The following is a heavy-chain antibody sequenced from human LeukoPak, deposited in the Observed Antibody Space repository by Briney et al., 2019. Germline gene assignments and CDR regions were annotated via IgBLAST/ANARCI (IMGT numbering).Heavy chain of an antibody. CDR2: IVGSGGGT. CDR1: GFTFSNYA. V-gene: IGHV3-23*01. J-gene: IGHJ4*02. D-gene: IGHD2-8*01. Sequence: GGSLRLSCAASGFTFSNYAMNWVRQAPGKGLEWVSTIVGSGGGTYYADSVKGRFTISRDNSKNTLFLQMNMLKAEDTAVYYCAKKKPGNGDIFDYWGQGALLAVSS. CDR3: AKKKPGNGDIFDY.